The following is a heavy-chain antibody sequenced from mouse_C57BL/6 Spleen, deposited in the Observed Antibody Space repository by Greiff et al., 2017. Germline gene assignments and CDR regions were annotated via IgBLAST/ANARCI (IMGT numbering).Heavy chain of an antibody. J-gene: IGHJ1*03. Sequence: VQLQQPGAELVKPGASVQMSCKASGYTFPSYWINWVKQRPGQGLEWIGDLYPGSGSPNYNEKFKSKATLTVDTSSSTAYMQRSSLTSEDSAVYYCARSHWYFDVWGTGTTVTVSS. V-gene: IGHV1-55*01. CDR3: ARSHWYFDV. CDR1: GYTFPSYW. CDR2: LYPGSGSP.